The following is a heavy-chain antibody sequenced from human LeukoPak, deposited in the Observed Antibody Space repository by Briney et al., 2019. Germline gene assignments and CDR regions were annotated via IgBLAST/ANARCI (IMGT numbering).Heavy chain of an antibody. V-gene: IGHV3-33*01. J-gene: IGHJ4*02. CDR1: GFTFSSYG. Sequence: GGSLSLSCAASGFTFSSYGMHWVRQASGKGLEWVAVIWYDGSNKYYADSVKGRFTISRDNSKNTLYLQMHSLRAEDTAVYYCARSLLRYFDWLLFDYWGQGTLVTVSS. CDR3: ARSLLRYFDWLLFDY. CDR2: IWYDGSNK. D-gene: IGHD3-9*01.